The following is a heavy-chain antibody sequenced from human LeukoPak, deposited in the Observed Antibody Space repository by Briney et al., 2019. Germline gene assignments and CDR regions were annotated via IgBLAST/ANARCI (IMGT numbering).Heavy chain of an antibody. J-gene: IGHJ4*02. D-gene: IGHD2-21*01. CDR2: INPGGNEI. CDR1: GLTFRSYW. Sequence: QTGGSLRLSCTFSGLTFRSYWMNWVRQAPGKGLEWVANINPGGNEIRSVDSVKGRSIISRDNAKNSLDLQMSSLRVEDTAVYYCMWWGTDNHWGQGILVTVSS. V-gene: IGHV3-7*01. CDR3: MWWGTDNH.